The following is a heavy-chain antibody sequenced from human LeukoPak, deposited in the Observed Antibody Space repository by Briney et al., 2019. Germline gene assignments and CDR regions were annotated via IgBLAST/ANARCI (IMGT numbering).Heavy chain of an antibody. CDR3: ARLLSCYYYMDV. J-gene: IGHJ6*03. CDR2: IYYTGSA. V-gene: IGHV4-39*01. Sequence: SETLSLTCTVSGGSFSSSTNYWGWIRQPPGKGLEWIGHIYYTGSAYYNPSLKSRVTISVDTSKNQFSLKLSSVTAADTAVYYCARLLSCYYYMDVWGKGTTVTISS. CDR1: GGSFSSSTNY.